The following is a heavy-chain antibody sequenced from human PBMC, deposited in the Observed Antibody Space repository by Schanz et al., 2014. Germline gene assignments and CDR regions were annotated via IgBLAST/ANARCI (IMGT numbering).Heavy chain of an antibody. CDR1: GFTFSSYA. CDR2: ISYDGSNS. J-gene: IGHJ3*01. CDR3: ARDEGRDGYNLAFDV. V-gene: IGHV3-23*03. Sequence: EVQLLESGGGLVQPGGSLRLSCAVSGFTFSSYAMSWVRQAPGKGLEWVAAISYDGSNSYYADSVKGRFTISRDSSKNTLFLQMNSLRPEDTALYFCARDEGRDGYNLAFDVWGQGTLVTVSS. D-gene: IGHD5-12*01.